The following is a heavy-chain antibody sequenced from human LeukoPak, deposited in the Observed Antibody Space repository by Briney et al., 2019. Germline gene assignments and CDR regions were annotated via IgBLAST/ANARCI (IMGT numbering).Heavy chain of an antibody. J-gene: IGHJ4*02. CDR3: ARVRAPSFAQGGFDY. D-gene: IGHD3-16*01. CDR2: INPNSGGT. Sequence: GASVKVSCKASGYTFTDYFFHWVRQAPGQGLEWMGRINPNSGGTDYAQKFQGRVTMTRDTSISAAYMELRSLRSDDTAVYYCARVRAPSFAQGGFDYWGQGTLVTVSS. V-gene: IGHV1-2*02. CDR1: GYTFTDYF.